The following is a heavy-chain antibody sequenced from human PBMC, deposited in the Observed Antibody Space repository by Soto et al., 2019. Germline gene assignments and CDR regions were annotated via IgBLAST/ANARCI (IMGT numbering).Heavy chain of an antibody. D-gene: IGHD1-20*01. J-gene: IGHJ4*02. CDR3: ATSQKGYNWNYFDH. CDR2: VFYTGFT. Sequence: SETLSLTCAVSGASISGSYYYWAWLRQSPGKGPEWIGSVFYTGFTSYNLSLESRVSVSVDTSKSQFSLKLSAVTAADTAVYYCATSQKGYNWNYFDHWGQGALVTVSS. CDR1: GASISGSYYY. V-gene: IGHV4-39*01.